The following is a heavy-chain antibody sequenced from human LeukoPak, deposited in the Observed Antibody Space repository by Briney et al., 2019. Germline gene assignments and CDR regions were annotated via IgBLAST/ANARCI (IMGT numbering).Heavy chain of an antibody. D-gene: IGHD3-16*01. V-gene: IGHV4-39*01. J-gene: IGHJ4*02. CDR3: ARVSWVRSCFDY. Sequence: SETLSLTCTVSTGFISSSNYYWAWFRQPPGKGLEWIANIFYNGNTYYNPSLKSRVTISVDTSKNQFSLQLNSVTPEDTAVYYCARVSWVRSCFDYWGQGTLVTVSS. CDR1: TGFISSSNYY. CDR2: IFYNGNT.